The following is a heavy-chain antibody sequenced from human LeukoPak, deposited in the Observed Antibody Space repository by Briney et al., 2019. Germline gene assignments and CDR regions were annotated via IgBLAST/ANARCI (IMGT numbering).Heavy chain of an antibody. CDR1: GFTFSSYW. CDR3: ARVWGTTASDH. CDR2: IKQDGTKK. J-gene: IGHJ4*02. Sequence: GGSLRLSCAASGFTFSSYWMTWVRQAPGKGLEWVANIKQDGTKKYHVDSVKGRFTISRDNTKNSLYLQMNSLRAEDTAVYYCARVWGTTASDHWGQGTLVMVSS. V-gene: IGHV3-7*01. D-gene: IGHD3-16*01.